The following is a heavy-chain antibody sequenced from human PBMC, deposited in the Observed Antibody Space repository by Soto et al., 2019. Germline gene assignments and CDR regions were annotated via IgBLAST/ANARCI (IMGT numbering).Heavy chain of an antibody. CDR1: GYTFTSYY. CDR3: ARAAEYYYDSSGYSNFDY. V-gene: IGHV1-46*01. J-gene: IGHJ4*02. D-gene: IGHD3-22*01. CDR2: INPSGGST. Sequence: GASVKVSCKASGYTFTSYYMHWVRQAPGQGLEWMGIINPSGGSTSYAQKFQGRVTMTRDTSTSTVYMELSSLRSEDTAVYYCARAAEYYYDSSGYSNFDYWGQGTLVTAPQ.